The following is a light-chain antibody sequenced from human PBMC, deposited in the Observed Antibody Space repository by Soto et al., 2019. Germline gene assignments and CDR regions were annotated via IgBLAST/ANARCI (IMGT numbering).Light chain of an antibody. J-gene: IGLJ1*01. V-gene: IGLV2-8*01. CDR1: SNDVSDYDY. CDR2: EVH. Sequence: QSVLTQPPSASGSPGQSFTISCTGTSNDVSDYDYVSWYQQHPGKAPRLLIYEVHKRPSGVPDRFSGSKSGNTASLSVSGLQAEDEADYYCSSYAGNNRYVFEPGTKVTVL. CDR3: SSYAGNNRYV.